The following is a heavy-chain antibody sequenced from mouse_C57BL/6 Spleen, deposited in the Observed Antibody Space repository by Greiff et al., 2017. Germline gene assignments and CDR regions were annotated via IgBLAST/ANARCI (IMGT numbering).Heavy chain of an antibody. D-gene: IGHD1-1*02. CDR2: IYPGDGDT. Sequence: QVQLQQSGAELVKPGASVKISCKASGFAFSSYWMNWVKQRPGKGLEWIGQIYPGDGDTNYNGKFKGKATLTADQSSSTAYMQLSSLTSEDSAVYFCAILWSLDYYARAYWGQGTSVTVSA. CDR3: AILWSLDYYARAY. CDR1: GFAFSSYW. J-gene: IGHJ4*01. V-gene: IGHV1-80*01.